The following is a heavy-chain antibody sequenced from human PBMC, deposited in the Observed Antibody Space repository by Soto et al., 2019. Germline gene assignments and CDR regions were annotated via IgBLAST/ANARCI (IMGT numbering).Heavy chain of an antibody. CDR1: GFSLSTTGVG. V-gene: IGHV2-5*02. Sequence: QITLKESGPTLVKPTQTLTLTCTFSGFSLSTTGVGVGWIRQPPGKALEWLALIYWDDDKRYNPSLKSRLTIPKDTSKNQVDLTMTNMDPVDTATYYCVQSRCGGDCLQSDSSHSYYGLDVWGQGTTVTVSS. CDR3: VQSRCGGDCLQSDSSHSYYGLDV. CDR2: IYWDDDK. D-gene: IGHD2-21*01. J-gene: IGHJ6*02.